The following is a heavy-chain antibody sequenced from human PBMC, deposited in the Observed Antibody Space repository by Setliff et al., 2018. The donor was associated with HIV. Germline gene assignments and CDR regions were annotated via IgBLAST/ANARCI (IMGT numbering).Heavy chain of an antibody. V-gene: IGHV4-39*01. CDR2: IYYSGST. CDR3: RTGDTSVEWYFDL. Sequence: NPSETLSLTCTVSGGSISSSNYCWGWIRQPPGKGLEWIGSIYYSGSTYYNPSLKSRVTISVDTSKNQFSLRLSSVTAADTAVYYCRTGDTSVEWYFDLWGRGTLVTVSS. J-gene: IGHJ2*01. D-gene: IGHD7-27*01. CDR1: GGSISSSNYC.